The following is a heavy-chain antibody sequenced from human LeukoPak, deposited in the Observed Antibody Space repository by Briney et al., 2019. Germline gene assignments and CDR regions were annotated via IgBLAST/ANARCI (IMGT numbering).Heavy chain of an antibody. V-gene: IGHV1-2*02. CDR3: ARAGEDIVVVVAATLHWFDP. Sequence: ASVKVSCKASGYTFTSYGISWVRQAPGQGLEWMGWINPNSGGTNYAQKFQGRVTMTRDTSISTAYMELSRLRSDDTAVYYCARAGEDIVVVVAATLHWFDPWGQGTLVTVSS. J-gene: IGHJ5*02. CDR2: INPNSGGT. D-gene: IGHD2-15*01. CDR1: GYTFTSYG.